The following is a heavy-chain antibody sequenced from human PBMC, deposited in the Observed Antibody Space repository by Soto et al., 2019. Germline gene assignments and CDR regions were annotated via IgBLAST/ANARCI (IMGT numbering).Heavy chain of an antibody. CDR3: ARHTRNQFDP. Sequence: SETLSLTCTVSGYSISSGSYWGWIRQPPGKGLEWIGSIYYSERTSYNSGSTYYSPSLKSRVTISGDTSKSQFSLKLSSVTAADTAVYYCARHTRNQFDPWGQGTLVTVSS. J-gene: IGHJ5*02. CDR1: GYSISSGSY. V-gene: IGHV4-38-2*02. CDR2: IYYSERTSYNSGST.